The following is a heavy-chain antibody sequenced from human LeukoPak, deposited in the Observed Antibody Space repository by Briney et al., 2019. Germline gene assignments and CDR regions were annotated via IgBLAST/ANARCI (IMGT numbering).Heavy chain of an antibody. J-gene: IGHJ4*02. CDR3: AKSAPRYCSGGSCYRVFDY. CDR2: INDSGGST. Sequence: GGSLRLSCAASGFTFSNYAMSWVRQAPGKGLEWVSAINDSGGSTYYADSVKGRFTISRDNSKNTLYLQMNSLRAEDTAVYYCAKSAPRYCSGGSCYRVFDYWGQGTLVTVSS. D-gene: IGHD2-15*01. V-gene: IGHV3-23*01. CDR1: GFTFSNYA.